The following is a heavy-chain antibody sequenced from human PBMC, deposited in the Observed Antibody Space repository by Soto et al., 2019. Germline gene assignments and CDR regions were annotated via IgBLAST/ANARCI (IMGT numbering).Heavy chain of an antibody. J-gene: IGHJ4*02. CDR1: GYSFTSYW. D-gene: IGHD3-10*01. V-gene: IGHV5-51*01. CDR3: ARPYYYGSKYYFDY. Sequence: PGESLKISCKASGYSFTSYWIGWVRQMPGKGLEWMGILYPGDSDTRNSPSFQGQVTISAGKSISTAYLQWSSLKASDTAIYYCARPYYYGSKYYFDYWGQGTLVTVSS. CDR2: LYPGDSDT.